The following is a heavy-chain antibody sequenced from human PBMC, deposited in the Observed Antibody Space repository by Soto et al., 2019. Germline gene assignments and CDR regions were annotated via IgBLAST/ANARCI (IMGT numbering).Heavy chain of an antibody. V-gene: IGHV3-48*03. CDR3: ARVVGITGTFSTQYYYYGMDV. CDR2: ISSSGSTI. J-gene: IGHJ6*02. CDR1: GFTFSSYE. D-gene: IGHD1-20*01. Sequence: PGGSLRLSCAASGFTFSSYEMNWVRQAPWKGLEWVSYISSSGSTIYYADSVKGRFTISRDNAKNSLYLQMNSLRAADTAVYYCARVVGITGTFSTQYYYYGMDVWGQGTTVTVSS.